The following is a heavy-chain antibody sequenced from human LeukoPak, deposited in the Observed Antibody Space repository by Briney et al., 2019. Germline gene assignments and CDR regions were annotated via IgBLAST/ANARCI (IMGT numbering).Heavy chain of an antibody. CDR3: ARRLDYYDISGYHTLDY. Sequence: GASVKVSCKASGYTSTSYGISWVRQAPGQGLEWMGWISAYSGKTNYAQKLQGRVTMTTDTSTSTAYMELRSLRSDDTAVYYCARRLDYYDISGYHTLDYWGQGTLVTVSS. CDR1: GYTSTSYG. CDR2: ISAYSGKT. V-gene: IGHV1-18*01. D-gene: IGHD3-22*01. J-gene: IGHJ4*02.